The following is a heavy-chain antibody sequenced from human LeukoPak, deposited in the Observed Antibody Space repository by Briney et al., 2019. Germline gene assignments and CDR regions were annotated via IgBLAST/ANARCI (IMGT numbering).Heavy chain of an antibody. CDR3: ARFRIAAAGHDPVD. CDR2: ISSSSSYI. J-gene: IGHJ4*02. Sequence: GGSLRLSCAASGFTFSSYSMNWVRQAPGKGLEWVSSISSSSSYIYYADSVKGRFTISRDNAKNSLYLQMNSLRAEDTAVYYCARFRIAAAGHDPVDWGQGTLVTVSS. D-gene: IGHD6-13*01. V-gene: IGHV3-21*01. CDR1: GFTFSSYS.